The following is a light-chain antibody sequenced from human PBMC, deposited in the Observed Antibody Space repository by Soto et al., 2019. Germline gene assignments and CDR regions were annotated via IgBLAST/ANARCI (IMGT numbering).Light chain of an antibody. CDR1: SSNIGSNY. J-gene: IGLJ2*01. V-gene: IGLV1-47*01. CDR2: RND. CDR3: ASWDDTLTGLL. Sequence: QSVLTQPPSASGTPGQRVNISCSGSSSNIGSNYVYWYQQLPGTAPKLLIYRNDQRPSGVPDRFSGSKSGTSASLAIIGLRSEDAAHDHCASWDDTLTGLLFGGGTKLTVL.